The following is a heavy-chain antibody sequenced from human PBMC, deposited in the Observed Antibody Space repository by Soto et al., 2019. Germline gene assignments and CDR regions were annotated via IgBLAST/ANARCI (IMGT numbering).Heavy chain of an antibody. D-gene: IGHD2-15*01. CDR1: GFTFSTYA. CDR3: AKGGCSGGSCPMGFDY. CDR2: ISGGGGST. V-gene: IGHV3-23*01. Sequence: HPGGSLRLSCAASGFTFSTYAMTWVRQAPGKGLEWVSGISGGGGSTDYADSVKGRFTISRDNSKNTLYLQMNSLRAEDTAVYYCAKGGCSGGSCPMGFDYWGQGTLVTVSS. J-gene: IGHJ4*02.